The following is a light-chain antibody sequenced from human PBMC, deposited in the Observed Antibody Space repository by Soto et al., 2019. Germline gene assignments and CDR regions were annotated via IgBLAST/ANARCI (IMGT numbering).Light chain of an antibody. CDR3: QQYNSYPFT. V-gene: IGKV1-39*01. CDR2: AAS. Sequence: DIQMTQSPSSLSASVGDRVTITCRASQSISSYLNWYQQKPGKAPKLLIYAASSLQSGVPSRFSGSGSGTDFTLTISSLQPEDFATYYCQQYNSYPFTFGPGTKVDIK. J-gene: IGKJ3*01. CDR1: QSISSY.